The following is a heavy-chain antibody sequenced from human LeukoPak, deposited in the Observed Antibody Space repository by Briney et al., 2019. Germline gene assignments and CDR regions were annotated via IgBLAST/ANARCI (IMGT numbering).Heavy chain of an antibody. CDR2: INHSGST. D-gene: IGHD3-10*01. V-gene: IGHV4-34*01. CDR1: GGSFSGYY. Sequence: PSETLSLTCAVYGGSFSGYYWSWIRQPPGKGLEWIGEINHSGSTNYNPSLKSRVTISVDTSKNQFSLKLSSVTAADTAVYYCARSQRTFSYYGSGRYRSDAFDIWGQGTMVTVSS. J-gene: IGHJ3*02. CDR3: ARSQRTFSYYGSGRYRSDAFDI.